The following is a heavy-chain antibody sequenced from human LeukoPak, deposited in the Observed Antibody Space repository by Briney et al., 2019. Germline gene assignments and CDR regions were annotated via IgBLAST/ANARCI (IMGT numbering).Heavy chain of an antibody. J-gene: IGHJ6*01. D-gene: IGHD4-17*01. CDR2: IDSGGST. Sequence: PGGSLRLSCAASGITVSSHYMTWVRQAPGKGLEWVSVIDSGGSTNSADSVKGRLSVSRDNSKNTLYLQMNSLRVEDTAVYYCARTYGDYDYYYGMDVWGQGTTVTVSS. V-gene: IGHV3-66*01. CDR1: GITVSSHY. CDR3: ARTYGDYDYYYGMDV.